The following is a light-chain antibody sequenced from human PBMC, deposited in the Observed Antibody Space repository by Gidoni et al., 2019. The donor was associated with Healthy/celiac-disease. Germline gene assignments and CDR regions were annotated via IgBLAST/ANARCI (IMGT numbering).Light chain of an antibody. V-gene: IGKV3-20*01. CDR1: QSVSSSY. Sequence: EICLTQSPGTLSLSPGERATLPCRASQSVSSSYLAWYQQKPGQAPRPLIYGASSRATGIPDRFSGSGSGTDFTLTISRLEPEDFAVYYCQQYGSSPPITFGQGTRLEIK. CDR2: GAS. J-gene: IGKJ5*01. CDR3: QQYGSSPPIT.